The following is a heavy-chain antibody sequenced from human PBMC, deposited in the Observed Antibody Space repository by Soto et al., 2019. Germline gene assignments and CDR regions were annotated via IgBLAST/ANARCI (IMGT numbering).Heavy chain of an antibody. J-gene: IGHJ3*02. Sequence: QVQLVESGGGVVQPGRSLRLSCAASGFTFSNYGMHWVRQAPGKGLEWVAVIWYDGSNKYYSDSVKGRFTISRDNSKNTMYLHMDGLRAEDTAVYWCARETSGDTDADPCAFDIWGQGTLVTVSS. CDR3: ARETSGDTDADPCAFDI. D-gene: IGHD2-8*01. CDR2: IWYDGSNK. CDR1: GFTFSNYG. V-gene: IGHV3-33*01.